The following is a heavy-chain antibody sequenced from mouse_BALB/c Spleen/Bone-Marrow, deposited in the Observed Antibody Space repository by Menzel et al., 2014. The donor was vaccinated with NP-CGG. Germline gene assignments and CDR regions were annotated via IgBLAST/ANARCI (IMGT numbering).Heavy chain of an antibody. CDR1: GYTFTSYT. CDR3: AREGLRAWFVY. J-gene: IGHJ3*01. Sequence: QVQLKQSGAELARPGASVKMSCKASGYTFTSYTIHWVKQRPGQGLEWIGYINPSSDYTNYNQKFEDKATLTADKSSSTAYMQLSSPTSEDSAVYYCAREGLRAWFVYWGQGTLVTVSA. V-gene: IGHV1-4*01. D-gene: IGHD2-4*01. CDR2: INPSSDYT.